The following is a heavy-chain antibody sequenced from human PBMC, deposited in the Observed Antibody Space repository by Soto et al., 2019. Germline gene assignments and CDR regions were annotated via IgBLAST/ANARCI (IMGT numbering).Heavy chain of an antibody. CDR1: GGTFSRYT. Sequence: QVQLVQSGAEVKKPGSSVKVSCKASGGTFSRYTISWVRQAPGQGLEWMGRIIPILDIPNYAQNFQGRVTITAEKSTSTAYMELSGLGSDDTAVYFCARHFNGVLVLGASPPGGDNYGWDVWGQGTTVTVSS. V-gene: IGHV1-69*02. CDR2: IIPILDIP. D-gene: IGHD2-15*01. J-gene: IGHJ6*02. CDR3: ARHFNGVLVLGASPPGGDNYGWDV.